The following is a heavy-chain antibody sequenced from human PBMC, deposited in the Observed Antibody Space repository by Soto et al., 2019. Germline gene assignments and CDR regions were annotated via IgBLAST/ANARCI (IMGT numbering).Heavy chain of an antibody. D-gene: IGHD3-3*01. CDR2: INTANGIT. J-gene: IGHJ4*02. CDR1: GYTFTSHP. Sequence: ASVKVSCKASGYTFTSHPMHWVRQAPGQSLEWMGWINTANGITEYSQKFQGRVTIMRDTSASTAYMELSSLRSEDTAVYYCARDYDSWSGYYLANDHWGQGTLVTVSS. CDR3: ARDYDSWSGYYLANDH. V-gene: IGHV1-3*04.